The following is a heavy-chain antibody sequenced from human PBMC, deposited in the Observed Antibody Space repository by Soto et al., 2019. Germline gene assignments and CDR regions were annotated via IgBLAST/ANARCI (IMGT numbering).Heavy chain of an antibody. CDR3: ASSASIVVVPAAMAVHY. V-gene: IGHV4-31*03. D-gene: IGHD2-2*01. CDR1: GGSISSGGYY. J-gene: IGHJ4*02. CDR2: IYYSGST. Sequence: QVQLQESGPGLVKPSQTLSLTCTVSGGSISSGGYYWSWIRQHPGKGLEWIGYIYYSGSTYYNPSLKSRVTISVDTSKNQFSLKLSSVTAADTAVYYCASSASIVVVPAAMAVHYWGQGTLVTVSS.